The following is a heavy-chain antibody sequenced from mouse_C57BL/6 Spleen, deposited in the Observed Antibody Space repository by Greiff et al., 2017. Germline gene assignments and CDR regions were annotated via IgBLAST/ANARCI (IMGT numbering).Heavy chain of an antibody. CDR2: IDPSDSYT. CDR1: GYTFTSYW. V-gene: IGHV1-69*01. J-gene: IGHJ1*03. CDR3: ARGGGHDWYFDV. D-gene: IGHD3-3*01. Sequence: QVQLQQPGAELVMPGASVKLSCKASGYTFTSYWMHWVKQRPGQGLEWIGEIDPSDSYTNYNQKFKGKSTLTVDKSSSTAYMPRSSLQSLDSAVYTRARGGGHDWYFDVWGTRTPVTVSS.